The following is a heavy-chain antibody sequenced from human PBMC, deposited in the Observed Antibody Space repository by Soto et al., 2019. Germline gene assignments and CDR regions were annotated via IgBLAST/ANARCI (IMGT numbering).Heavy chain of an antibody. CDR3: ARGFEYSSSPYYYGMDV. V-gene: IGHV4-34*01. J-gene: IGHJ6*02. CDR1: GGSFSGYI. CDR2: INHSGST. Sequence: SETLSLTCAVQGGSFSGYIWTWIRQPPGKGLQWIGQINHSGSTYYNPSLKSRVTISLFTSNGQFSLELDSVTAADTAVYYCARGFEYSSSPYYYGMDVWGQGTTVTVSS. D-gene: IGHD6-13*01.